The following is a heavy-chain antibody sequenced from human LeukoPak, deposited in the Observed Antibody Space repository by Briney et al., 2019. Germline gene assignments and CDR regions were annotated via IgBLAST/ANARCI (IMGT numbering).Heavy chain of an antibody. J-gene: IGHJ4*02. CDR2: IKSKTAGGTI. CDR1: GFTFSNAW. CDR3: TTGESMVGSTIHIRWAD. Sequence: PGGPLRLSCAASGFTFSNAWMTWVRQAPGKGLEWVGRIKSKTAGGTIDYAAPVKGRFTISREDSKNTLYLQMNSLKTEDTAVYYCTTGESMVGSTIHIRWADWGQGTLVTVSS. D-gene: IGHD1-26*01. V-gene: IGHV3-15*01.